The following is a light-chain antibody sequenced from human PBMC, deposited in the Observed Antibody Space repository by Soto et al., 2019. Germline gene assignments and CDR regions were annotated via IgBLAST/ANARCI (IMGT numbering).Light chain of an antibody. CDR3: SSYTSSSFYV. J-gene: IGLJ1*01. CDR1: SSYVGGYNY. V-gene: IGLV2-14*01. CDR2: DVS. Sequence: QSALTQPASVSGSPGQSITISCTGTSSYVGGYNYVSWYQQHPGKAPKLMIYDVSNRPSGVSNRFSGSKSGNTASLTISGLQAEDEADYYCSSYTSSSFYVFGTGTKLTV.